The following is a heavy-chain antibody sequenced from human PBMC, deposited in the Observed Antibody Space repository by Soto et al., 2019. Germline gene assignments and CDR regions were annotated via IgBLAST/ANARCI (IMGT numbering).Heavy chain of an antibody. CDR1: GFTFSGYG. CDR2: MSNDGSNK. D-gene: IGHD6-6*01. CDR3: AKGSSSVYYYYYGIDV. Sequence: GGSLRLSCVASGFTFSGYGMHWVRQAPGKGLEWVAVMSNDGSNKYYADSVKGRFTISRDNSKNMLYLQMNSLRTEDTAVYYCAKGSSSVYYYYYGIDVWGQGSTVTVSS. V-gene: IGHV3-30*18. J-gene: IGHJ6*02.